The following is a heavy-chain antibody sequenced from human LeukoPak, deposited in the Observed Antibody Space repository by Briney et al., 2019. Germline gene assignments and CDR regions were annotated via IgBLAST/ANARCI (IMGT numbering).Heavy chain of an antibody. CDR1: GGSISSYY. CDR3: ARDQYIYSDSSGYYDY. Sequence: SGTLSLTCAVSGGSISSYYWSWIRRPAGKGLEWIGRIHTSGSTNYNPSLKSRVTMSVDTSKNQFSLKLSSVTAADTAVYYCARDQYIYSDSSGYYDYWGQGTLVTVSS. J-gene: IGHJ4*02. V-gene: IGHV4-4*07. D-gene: IGHD3-22*01. CDR2: IHTSGST.